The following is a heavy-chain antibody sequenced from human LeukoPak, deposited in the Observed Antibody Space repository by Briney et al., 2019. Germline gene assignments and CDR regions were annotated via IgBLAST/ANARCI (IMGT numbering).Heavy chain of an antibody. V-gene: IGHV4-38-2*01. CDR1: GYSISSGYY. J-gene: IGHJ5*02. CDR2: IFHTGST. Sequence: SETLSLTCAVSGYSISSGYYWGWFRQPPGEGLEWSGSIFHTGSTYYNPSLKYRVTIPMDKSKNHFSLKLTSVTAADTALYYCATGCSGGSCFRGRWFDPWGQGTLVTVSS. D-gene: IGHD2-15*01. CDR3: ATGCSGGSCFRGRWFDP.